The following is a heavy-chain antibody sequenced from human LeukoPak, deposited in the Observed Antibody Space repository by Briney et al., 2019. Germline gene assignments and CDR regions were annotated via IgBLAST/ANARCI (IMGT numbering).Heavy chain of an antibody. V-gene: IGHV6-1*01. CDR2: TYYRPKWYN. D-gene: IGHD3-10*01. J-gene: IGHJ6*04. CDR1: GDSVSSNSAA. CDR3: ARLVTMVRGPYVYYYYGMDV. Sequence: SQTLSLTCAISGDSVSSNSAAWNWIRQSPSRGLEWLGRTYYRPKWYNDYAVSVKSRITINPDTSKNQFSLQLNSVTPEDTAVYYCARLVTMVRGPYVYYYYGMDVWGKGTTVTVSS.